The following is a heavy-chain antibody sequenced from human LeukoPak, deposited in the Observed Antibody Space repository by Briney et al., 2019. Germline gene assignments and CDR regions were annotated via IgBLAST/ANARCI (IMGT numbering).Heavy chain of an antibody. CDR1: GFTFSNYA. Sequence: GGSLRLSCAASGFTFSNYAMSWVRLAPGKGLEWVSAISGSGGSTYYADFVKGRFTISRDNSKNTLYLQMNSLRAEDTAVYYCAREGRISSGYYFDFWGQGTLVTVSS. V-gene: IGHV3-23*01. J-gene: IGHJ4*02. CDR2: ISGSGGST. CDR3: AREGRISSGYYFDF. D-gene: IGHD3-22*01.